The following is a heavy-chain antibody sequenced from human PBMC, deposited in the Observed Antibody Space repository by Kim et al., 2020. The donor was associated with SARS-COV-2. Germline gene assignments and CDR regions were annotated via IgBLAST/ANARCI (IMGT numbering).Heavy chain of an antibody. V-gene: IGHV4-34*01. CDR3: AREGIQLWDDAFDI. CDR2: INHSGGT. D-gene: IGHD5-18*01. J-gene: IGHJ3*02. CDR1: GGSFSGYY. Sequence: SETLSLTCAVYGGSFSGYYWSWIRQPPGKGLEWIGEINHSGGTNYNPSLKSRVTISVDTSKNQFSLKLSSVTAADTAVYYCAREGIQLWDDAFDIWGQGTMVTVSS.